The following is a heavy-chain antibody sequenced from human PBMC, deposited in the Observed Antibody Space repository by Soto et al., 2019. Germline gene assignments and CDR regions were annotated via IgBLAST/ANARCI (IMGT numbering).Heavy chain of an antibody. Sequence: PSETLSLTCTVSGGSISSGGYYWSWIRQHPGKGLEWIGYIYYSGSTYYNPSLKSRVTISVDTSKNQFSLKLSSVTAADTAVYYCARRLRDSSGYYYDNWFDPWGRGTLVTVSS. CDR2: IYYSGST. CDR1: GGSISSGGYY. D-gene: IGHD3-22*01. V-gene: IGHV4-31*03. J-gene: IGHJ5*02. CDR3: ARRLRDSSGYYYDNWFDP.